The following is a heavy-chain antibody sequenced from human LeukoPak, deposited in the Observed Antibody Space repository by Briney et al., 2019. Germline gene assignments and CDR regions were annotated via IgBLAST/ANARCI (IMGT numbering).Heavy chain of an antibody. D-gene: IGHD1-26*01. CDR1: GLTLRSYS. J-gene: IGHJ4*02. CDR2: ITSSSSDI. Sequence: GGSLRLSCAASGLTLRSYSMNWVRQAPGKGLEWVSSITSSSSDIYYADSVKGRFTISRDNAKNSLYLEMNSLRAEDTAVYYCARRRDSGSLQHFDYWGQGTLVTVSS. V-gene: IGHV3-21*04. CDR3: ARRRDSGSLQHFDY.